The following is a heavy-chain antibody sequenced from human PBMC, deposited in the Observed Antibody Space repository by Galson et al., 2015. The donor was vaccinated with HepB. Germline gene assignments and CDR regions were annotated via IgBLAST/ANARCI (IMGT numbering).Heavy chain of an antibody. J-gene: IGHJ4*02. CDR2: ISGSGDRT. Sequence: SLRLSCAASGFTFSSYAMHWVRQAPGKGLEWVSTISGSGDRTYYTDSVKGRFTISRDNSENTLYLQMNGLRAEDTAVYYCTKRPRGSGSYYGEFDSWGQGTLVTVSS. CDR3: TKRPRGSGSYYGEFDS. V-gene: IGHV3-23*01. CDR1: GFTFSSYA. D-gene: IGHD1-26*01.